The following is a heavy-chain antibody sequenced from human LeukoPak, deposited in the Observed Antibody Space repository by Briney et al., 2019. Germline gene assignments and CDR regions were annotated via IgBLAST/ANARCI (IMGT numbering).Heavy chain of an antibody. J-gene: IGHJ4*02. CDR3: AAVVVSGTPYFDY. CDR1: GGSIRSYY. D-gene: IGHD2-21*02. CDR2: MYYTGST. V-gene: IGHV4-59*03. Sequence: SETLSLTCTVSGGSIRSYYWTWIRQPPGKGLEWIGYMYYTGSTKYNPSLKSRVSISVDTSKNQFSLTLTSVTAADTAVYYCAAVVVSGTPYFDYWGQGTLVTVSS.